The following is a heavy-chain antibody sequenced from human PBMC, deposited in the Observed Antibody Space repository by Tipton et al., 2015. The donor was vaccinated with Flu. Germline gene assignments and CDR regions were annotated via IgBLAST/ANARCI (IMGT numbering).Heavy chain of an antibody. Sequence: QLVQSGAEVKKPGASVKVSCKASGYTFTGYYMHWVRQAPGQGLEWMGWINPNSGGTDYAQKFQGRVTMTRDTSISTAYMELSRLRSDDTAVYYCARVSGYYDFWSGYYPPGYYGMDVWGQGTTVTVSS. D-gene: IGHD3-3*01. CDR3: ARVSGYYDFWSGYYPPGYYGMDV. J-gene: IGHJ6*02. CDR2: INPNSGGT. V-gene: IGHV1-2*02. CDR1: GYTFTGYY.